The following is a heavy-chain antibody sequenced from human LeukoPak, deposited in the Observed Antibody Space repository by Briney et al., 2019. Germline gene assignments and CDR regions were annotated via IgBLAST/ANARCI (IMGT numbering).Heavy chain of an antibody. Sequence: SETLSLTCTVSGGSISSSNYYWGWIRQPPGKGLEWIGSIYYSGSTYYNPSLKSRVTISVDTSKNQFSLKLSSVTAADTAVYYCARGSPDPHASGYSGYDLLTRGFDYWGQGTLVTVSS. D-gene: IGHD5-12*01. CDR1: GGSISSSNYY. J-gene: IGHJ4*02. V-gene: IGHV4-39*07. CDR3: ARGSPDPHASGYSGYDLLTRGFDY. CDR2: IYYSGST.